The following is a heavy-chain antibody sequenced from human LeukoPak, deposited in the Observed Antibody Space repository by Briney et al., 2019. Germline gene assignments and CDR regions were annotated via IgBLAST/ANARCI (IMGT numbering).Heavy chain of an antibody. V-gene: IGHV1-69*04. J-gene: IGHJ6*02. CDR1: GGTFSSYA. CDR3: ARSAPCLYGMDV. Sequence: SVKVSCKASGGTFSSYAISWVRQAPGQGLEWMGRIIPILGIANYAQKFQGRVTITADKSTSTAYMELSSLRSEDTAVYYCARSAPCLYGMDVWGQGTTVTVSS. CDR2: IIPILGIA.